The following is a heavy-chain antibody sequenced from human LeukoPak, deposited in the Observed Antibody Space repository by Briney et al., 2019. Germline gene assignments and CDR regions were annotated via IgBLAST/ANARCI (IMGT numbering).Heavy chain of an antibody. CDR2: IYYSGST. CDR3: ARFPGVSSSWYYYYYGMDV. D-gene: IGHD6-13*01. CDR1: GGSISSYY. V-gene: IGHV4-59*01. J-gene: IGHJ6*02. Sequence: SETLSLTCTVSGGSISSYYWSWIRQPPGKGLEWIGYIYYSGSTNYNPSLKSRVTISVDTSKNQFSLKLSSVTAEDTAVCYCARFPGVSSSWYYYYYGMDVWGQGTTVTVSS.